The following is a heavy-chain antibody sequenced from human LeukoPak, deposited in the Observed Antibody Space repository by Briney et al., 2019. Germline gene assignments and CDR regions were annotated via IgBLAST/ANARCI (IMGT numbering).Heavy chain of an antibody. CDR2: IKGDESAK. D-gene: IGHD1-26*01. J-gene: IGHJ4*02. CDR3: ARDVGGRLDY. V-gene: IGHV3-7*01. Sequence: PGGSLGLSCAASGFTFSTYWMAWVCQAPGKGLEWVANIKGDESAKHQADSVKGRFTIFRDNAQRSVYLQMSRLRGEDTAVYYCARDVGGRLDYWGQGTLVTVSS. CDR1: GFTFSTYW.